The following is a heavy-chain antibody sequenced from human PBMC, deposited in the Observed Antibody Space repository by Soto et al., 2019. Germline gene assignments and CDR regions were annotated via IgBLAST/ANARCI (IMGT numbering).Heavy chain of an antibody. Sequence: SETLSLTCAVSSGSISSSNWWSWVRQPPGKGLEWIGEIYHSGSTNYNPSLKSRVTISVDKSKNQFSLKLSSVTAADTAVYYCARAPVLRYFDWFFDYWGQGTLVTVSS. CDR2: IYHSGST. V-gene: IGHV4-4*02. D-gene: IGHD3-9*01. J-gene: IGHJ4*02. CDR3: ARAPVLRYFDWFFDY. CDR1: SGSISSSNW.